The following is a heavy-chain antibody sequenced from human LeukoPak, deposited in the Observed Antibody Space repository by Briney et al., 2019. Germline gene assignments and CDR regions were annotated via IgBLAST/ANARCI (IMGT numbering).Heavy chain of an antibody. V-gene: IGHV1-8*01. CDR3: ARVTGGDSGYPYDY. CDR1: GYTFTSYD. CDR2: MNPNSGNT. J-gene: IGHJ4*02. D-gene: IGHD3-22*01. Sequence: ASVKVSCKAPGYTFTSYDINWVRQATGQGLEWMGWMNPNSGNTGYAQKFQGRVTMTRNTSISTAYMELSSLRSEDTAVYYCARVTGGDSGYPYDYWGQGTLVTVSS.